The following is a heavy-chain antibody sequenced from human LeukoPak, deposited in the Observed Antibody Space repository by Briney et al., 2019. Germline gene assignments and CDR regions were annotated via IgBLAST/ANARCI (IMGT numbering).Heavy chain of an antibody. CDR3: ARDLNLPDAFDI. Sequence: GGSLRLSCAASAFTFSAYGMHWVRQAPGKGLEWVAVVWYDGSNKYYADSVKGRFTISRDNSKNTLYLQMNSPRAEDTAVYYCARDLNLPDAFDIWGQGTMVTVSS. V-gene: IGHV3-33*01. D-gene: IGHD1-14*01. CDR2: VWYDGSNK. CDR1: AFTFSAYG. J-gene: IGHJ3*02.